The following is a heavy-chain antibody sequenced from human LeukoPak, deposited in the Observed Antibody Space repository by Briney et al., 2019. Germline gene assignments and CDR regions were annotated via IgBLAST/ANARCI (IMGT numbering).Heavy chain of an antibody. Sequence: GGSLKLSCSASGFTFSDYDMNWIRQAPGKGLEWISAISGRSSHTYYGDSVKGRFSISRDNAKNLLYLQMNGLGAEDTAVYYCGRAFPPLRTSSAGDLWGQGTLVTVSS. V-gene: IGHV3-21*06. J-gene: IGHJ4*02. CDR2: ISGRSSHT. CDR3: GRAFPPLRTSSAGDL. CDR1: GFTFSDYD. D-gene: IGHD3-16*01.